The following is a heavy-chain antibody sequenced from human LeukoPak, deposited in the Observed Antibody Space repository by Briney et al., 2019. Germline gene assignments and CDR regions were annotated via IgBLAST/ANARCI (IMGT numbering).Heavy chain of an antibody. CDR2: ITPFNGNT. V-gene: IGHV1-45*02. CDR1: GYTFTSYG. CDR3: ASSSGYSQWDY. D-gene: IGHD3-22*01. J-gene: IGHJ4*02. Sequence: SVKVSCKASGYTFTSYGISWVRQAPGQALEWMGWITPFNGNTNYAQKFQDRVTITRDRSMSTAYMELSSLRSEDTAMYYCASSSGYSQWDYWGQGTLVTVSS.